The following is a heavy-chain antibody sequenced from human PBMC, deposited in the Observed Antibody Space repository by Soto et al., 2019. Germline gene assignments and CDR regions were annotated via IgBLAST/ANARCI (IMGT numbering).Heavy chain of an antibody. CDR1: GGSFSGYY. J-gene: IGHJ6*02. V-gene: IGHV4-34*01. Sequence: SETLSLTCAVYGGSFSGYYWSWIRQPPGKGLEWIGEINHSGSTNYNPSLKSRVTISVDTSKNQFSLKLSSVTAADTAVYYCARDLRHYDYVWGSYRYTYGMDVWGQGTTVTVSS. D-gene: IGHD3-16*02. CDR3: ARDLRHYDYVWGSYRYTYGMDV. CDR2: INHSGST.